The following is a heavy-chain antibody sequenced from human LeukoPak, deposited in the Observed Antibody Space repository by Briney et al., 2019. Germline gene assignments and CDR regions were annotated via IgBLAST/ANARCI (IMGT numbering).Heavy chain of an antibody. CDR1: GYSFTSFW. CDR2: IYPGDSDT. J-gene: IGHJ4*02. Sequence: GESLKISCKGSGYSFTSFWIGWVRQMPGKGLEWMGIIYPGDSDTRYSPSFQGQVTISADKSISTAYLQWSSLKASDTAMYYCARIMITFGGVIVDHGFDYWGQGTLVTVSS. V-gene: IGHV5-51*01. D-gene: IGHD3-16*02. CDR3: ARIMITFGGVIVDHGFDY.